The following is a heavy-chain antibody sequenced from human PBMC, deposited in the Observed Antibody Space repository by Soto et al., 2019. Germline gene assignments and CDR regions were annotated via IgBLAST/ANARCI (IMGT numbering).Heavy chain of an antibody. CDR1: GGSISSSSYY. Sequence: SETLSLTCTVSGGSISSSSYYWGWIRQPPGKGLEWIGSIYYSGSTYYNPSLKSRVTISVDTSKNQFSLKLSSVTAADTAVYYCAKVEMATIVDYYGMDVWGQGTTVTVSS. J-gene: IGHJ6*02. V-gene: IGHV4-39*01. CDR3: AKVEMATIVDYYGMDV. CDR2: IYYSGST. D-gene: IGHD5-12*01.